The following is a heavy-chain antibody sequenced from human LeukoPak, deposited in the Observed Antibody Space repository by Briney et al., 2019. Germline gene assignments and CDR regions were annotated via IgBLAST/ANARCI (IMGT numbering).Heavy chain of an antibody. J-gene: IGHJ6*02. Sequence: GASVKVSCKASGYTFTSYGISWVRQAPGQGLEWMGWISAYNGNTNYAQKPQGRVTMTTDTSTSTAYMELRSLRSDDTAVYYCAREGITMIVVVTPYGMDVWGQGTTVTVSS. CDR3: AREGITMIVVVTPYGMDV. CDR2: ISAYNGNT. V-gene: IGHV1-18*01. CDR1: GYTFTSYG. D-gene: IGHD3-22*01.